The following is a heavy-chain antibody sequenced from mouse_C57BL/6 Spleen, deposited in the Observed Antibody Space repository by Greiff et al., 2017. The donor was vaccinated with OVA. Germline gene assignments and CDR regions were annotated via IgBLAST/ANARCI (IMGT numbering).Heavy chain of an antibody. CDR2: IDPSDSYP. V-gene: IGHV1-69*01. CDR3: ASQENGSSHWYFDV. D-gene: IGHD1-1*01. Sequence: VQLQQPGAELVMPGASVKLSCKASGYTFTSYWMHWVKQRPGQGLEWIGEIDPSDSYPNYNQKFKGKSTLTVDKSSSTAYMQLSSLTSEDSAVYYCASQENGSSHWYFDVWGTGTTVTVSS. J-gene: IGHJ1*03. CDR1: GYTFTSYW.